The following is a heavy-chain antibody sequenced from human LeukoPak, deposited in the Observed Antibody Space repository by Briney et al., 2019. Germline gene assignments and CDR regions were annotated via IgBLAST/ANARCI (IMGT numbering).Heavy chain of an antibody. D-gene: IGHD3-10*01. CDR2: ISSSSSYI. CDR3: ARDGSGSYYKVY. V-gene: IGHV3-21*01. Sequence: GGSLRLSCAASGFTFSSYSMNWVRQAPGKGLEWVSSISSSSSYIYYADSVKGRFTISRDNAKNSLYLQMNSLRAEDTAVYYCARDGSGSYYKVYRGQGTLVTVSS. J-gene: IGHJ4*02. CDR1: GFTFSSYS.